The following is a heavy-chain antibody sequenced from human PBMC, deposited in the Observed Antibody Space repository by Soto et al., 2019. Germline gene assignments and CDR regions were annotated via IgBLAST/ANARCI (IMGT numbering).Heavy chain of an antibody. CDR2: IYYSGST. CDR3: ARGAIQLWLRPFDY. D-gene: IGHD5-18*01. Sequence: SETLSLTCTVSGGSISSGGYYWSWIRQHPGKGLEWIGYIYYSGSTYYNPSLKSRVTISVDTSKNQFSLKLSSVTAADTAVYYCARGAIQLWLRPFDYWGQGTLVTVSS. J-gene: IGHJ4*02. CDR1: GGSISSGGYY. V-gene: IGHV4-31*03.